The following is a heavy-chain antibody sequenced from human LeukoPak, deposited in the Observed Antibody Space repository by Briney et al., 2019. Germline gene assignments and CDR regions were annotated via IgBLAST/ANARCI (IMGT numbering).Heavy chain of an antibody. D-gene: IGHD1-26*01. V-gene: IGHV4-30-4*01. CDR1: GDSISSGDYY. Sequence: SQTLSLTCTVSGDSISSGDYYWSWIRQPPGKGLEWIGYIYYSGSTYYNPSLKSRVTISVDTSKNQFSLKLSSVTAADTAVYYCARVGFIVGAKGLNWFDPWGQGTLVTVSS. CDR2: IYYSGST. J-gene: IGHJ5*02. CDR3: ARVGFIVGAKGLNWFDP.